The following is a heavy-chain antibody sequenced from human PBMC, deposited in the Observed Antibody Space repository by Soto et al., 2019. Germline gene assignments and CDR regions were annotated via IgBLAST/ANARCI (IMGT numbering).Heavy chain of an antibody. D-gene: IGHD2-2*01. V-gene: IGHV3-74*01. J-gene: IGHJ6*03. CDR2: INSDGSST. CDR3: ARESTGQYYYYYYYMDV. CDR1: GFTFSSNW. Sequence: GGSLRLSCAASGFTFSSNWVHWVRQAPGKGLVWVSRINSDGSSTSYADSVKGRFTISRDNAKNTLYLQMNSLRAEDTAVYYCARESTGQYYYYYYYMDVLGKGTTVTVSS.